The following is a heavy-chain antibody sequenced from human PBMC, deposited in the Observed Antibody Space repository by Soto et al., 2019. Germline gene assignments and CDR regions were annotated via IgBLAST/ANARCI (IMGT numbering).Heavy chain of an antibody. V-gene: IGHV1-18*01. CDR2: TSAYNGNT. D-gene: IGHD3-3*01. J-gene: IGHJ6*02. CDR1: GYTFTSSG. Sequence: VQLVQSGAEVKKPGASVKVSCKGSGYTFTSSGISWVRQAPGQGLEWRGWTSAYNGNTNYEQKLQGRVTITTDPSTSTAYMELRSVRSDDTAVYYCARDADYDCWSRYYCYGMDVWGQGTTVTVSS. CDR3: ARDADYDCWSRYYCYGMDV.